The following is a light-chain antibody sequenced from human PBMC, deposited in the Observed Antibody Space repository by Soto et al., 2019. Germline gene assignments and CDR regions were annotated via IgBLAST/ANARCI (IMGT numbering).Light chain of an antibody. J-gene: IGKJ1*01. CDR2: GAS. CDR1: QSVSSSY. V-gene: IGKV3-20*01. CDR3: QQYGSSRT. Sequence: EIVWTQSPGTLSLSPGERATLSCRARQSVSSSYLAWYQQKPGQAPRLLIYGASRSATGIPDRFSGSVYGTDYTLTIRRVEPEEFAVYYRQQYGSSRTFGQGTKVEIK.